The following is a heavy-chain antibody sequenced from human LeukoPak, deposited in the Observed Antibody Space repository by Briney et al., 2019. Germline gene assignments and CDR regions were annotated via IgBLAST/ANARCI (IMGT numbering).Heavy chain of an antibody. CDR2: INPSGGST. CDR3: ARPGIAVAGSDHPFDY. D-gene: IGHD6-19*01. J-gene: IGHJ4*02. Sequence: GASVKVSCKASGYTFTSYGISWVRQAPGQGLEWMGIINPSGGSTSYVQKFQGRVTMTRDTSTSTVYMELSSLRSEDTAVYYCARPGIAVAGSDHPFDYWGQGTLVTVSS. CDR1: GYTFTSYG. V-gene: IGHV1-46*01.